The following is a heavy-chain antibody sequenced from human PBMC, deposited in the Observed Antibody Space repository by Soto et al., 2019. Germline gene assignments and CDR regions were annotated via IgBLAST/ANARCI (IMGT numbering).Heavy chain of an antibody. J-gene: IGHJ4*02. CDR3: ARRSDQFSGCYYFDY. CDR2: IYWDDDK. CDR1: GFSLSTSGVG. Sequence: QITLKESGPPLVKPTQTLTLTCTFSGFSLSTSGVGVGWIRQPPGKALEWLALIYWDDDKRYSPSLKSRLTLTKDTSHTQVVLTMTNMDPVDTATYYCARRSDQFSGCYYFDYWGQGTLVTVSS. D-gene: IGHD6-19*01. V-gene: IGHV2-5*02.